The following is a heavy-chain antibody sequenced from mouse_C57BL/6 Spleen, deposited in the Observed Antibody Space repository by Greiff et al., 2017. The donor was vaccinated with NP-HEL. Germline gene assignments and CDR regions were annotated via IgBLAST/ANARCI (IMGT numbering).Heavy chain of an antibody. D-gene: IGHD2-10*01. CDR1: GYTFTSYW. CDR2: IYPSDSET. V-gene: IGHV1-61*01. Sequence: VQLQQSGAELVRPGSSVKLSCKASGYTFTSYWMDWVKQRPGQGLEWIGNIYPSDSETHYNQKFKDKATLTVDKSSSTAYMQLSSLTSEDSAVYYCARSYPLYAMDYWGQGTSVTVSS. J-gene: IGHJ4*01. CDR3: ARSYPLYAMDY.